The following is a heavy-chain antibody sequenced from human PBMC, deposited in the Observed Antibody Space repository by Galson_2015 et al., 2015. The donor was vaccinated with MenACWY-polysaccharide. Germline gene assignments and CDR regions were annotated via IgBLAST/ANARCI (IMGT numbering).Heavy chain of an antibody. Sequence: LRLSCAASGFTFSNYAMSWVRQAPGKGLEWVSTIGGSGSNTHYADSVKGRFPISRDNSKNTLSLQMNSLRAEDTAVYYCARVRYSTGKYQFDYWGQGTLVAVSS. CDR3: ARVRYSTGKYQFDY. D-gene: IGHD2-2*01. V-gene: IGHV3-23*01. CDR1: GFTFSNYA. CDR2: IGGSGSNT. J-gene: IGHJ4*02.